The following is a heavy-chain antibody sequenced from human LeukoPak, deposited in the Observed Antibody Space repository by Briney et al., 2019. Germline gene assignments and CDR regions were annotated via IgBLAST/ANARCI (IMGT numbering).Heavy chain of an antibody. D-gene: IGHD1-26*01. CDR2: ISSSSSTI. CDR3: ARVRGSYCMDV. J-gene: IGHJ6*03. V-gene: IGHV3-48*04. CDR1: GFTFSSYS. Sequence: GGSLRLSCAASGFTFSSYSMNWVRQAPGKGLEWVSYISSSSSTIYYADSVKGRFTISRDNAKNSLYLQMNSLRAEDTAVYYCARVRGSYCMDVWGKGTTVTVSS.